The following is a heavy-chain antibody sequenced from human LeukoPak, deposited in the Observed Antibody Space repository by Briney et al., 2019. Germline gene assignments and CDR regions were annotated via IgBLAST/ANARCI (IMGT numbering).Heavy chain of an antibody. Sequence: GGSLRLSCAASGLTFSSYSMNWVRQAPGKGLEWVSSISGSSSYIYYADSVKGRFTISRDNAKNSLCLQMNSLRAEDTAVYYCAGSRRYGDYVGLDYWGQGTLVTVSS. CDR2: ISGSSSYI. J-gene: IGHJ4*02. CDR1: GLTFSSYS. V-gene: IGHV3-21*01. CDR3: AGSRRYGDYVGLDY. D-gene: IGHD4-17*01.